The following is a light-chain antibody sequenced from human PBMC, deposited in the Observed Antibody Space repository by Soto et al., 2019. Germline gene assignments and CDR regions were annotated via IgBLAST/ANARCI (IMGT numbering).Light chain of an antibody. CDR3: QHFGGTTFT. CDR2: DAS. Sequence: PGESATLSCRASQSVSSYLAWYQQKPGQAPRLLMYDASTRATGIPARFSGSGSGTDFTLTISRLEPGDFAVYYCQHFGGTTFTFGQGTRLEI. J-gene: IGKJ5*01. V-gene: IGKV3-11*01. CDR1: QSVSSY.